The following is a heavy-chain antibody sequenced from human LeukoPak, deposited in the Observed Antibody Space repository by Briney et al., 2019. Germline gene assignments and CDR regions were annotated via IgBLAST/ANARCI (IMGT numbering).Heavy chain of an antibody. D-gene: IGHD6-6*01. CDR1: GFTFRNRW. CDR2: ISSDGSST. Sequence: GGSLSLSCAASGFTFRNRWMHWVRQTPGKGLVWVSRISSDGSSTTYADSVKGRFTISRDNAKNTLYLQMNNLRAEDTAMYYCARDQRVTGRPDIDYWGQGTLVIVSS. CDR3: ARDQRVTGRPDIDY. J-gene: IGHJ4*02. V-gene: IGHV3-74*03.